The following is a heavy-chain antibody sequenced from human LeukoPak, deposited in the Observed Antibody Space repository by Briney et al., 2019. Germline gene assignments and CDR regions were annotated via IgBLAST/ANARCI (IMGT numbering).Heavy chain of an antibody. Sequence: PGGSLRLSCAASGFTFSSYGMHWVRQAPGKGLEWVAFIRYDGSNKYYADSVKGRFTISRDNSKNTLYLQMNSLRAEDTAVYYCAKDLVGRIAVAGTAVDYWGQGTLVTVSS. CDR2: IRYDGSNK. J-gene: IGHJ4*02. CDR1: GFTFSSYG. CDR3: AKDLVGRIAVAGTAVDY. V-gene: IGHV3-30*02. D-gene: IGHD6-19*01.